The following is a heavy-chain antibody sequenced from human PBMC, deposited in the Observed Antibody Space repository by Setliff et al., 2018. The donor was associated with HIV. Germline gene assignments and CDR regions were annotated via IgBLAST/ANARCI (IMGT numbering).Heavy chain of an antibody. J-gene: IGHJ5*02. V-gene: IGHV4-59*01. Sequence: KPSETLSLTCTVSGGSISSYYWSWIRQPPGKGLEWIGYIYYSGSTNYNPSLKSRVTISVDTSKNQFSLKLSSVTAADTAVYYCAGSRLLWFGEPIGENWFDPWGQGTLVTVSS. D-gene: IGHD3-10*01. CDR2: IYYSGST. CDR3: AGSRLLWFGEPIGENWFDP. CDR1: GGSISSYY.